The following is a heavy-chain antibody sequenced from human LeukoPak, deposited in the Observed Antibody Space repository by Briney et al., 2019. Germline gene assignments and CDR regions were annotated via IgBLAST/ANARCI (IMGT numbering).Heavy chain of an antibody. CDR2: IYYSGST. V-gene: IGHV4-59*08. CDR1: GGSISSYY. J-gene: IGHJ3*02. Sequence: SETLSLTCTVSGGSISSYYWSWIRQPPGKGLEWIGYIYYSGSTNYNPPLKSRVTISVDTSKNQFSLKLSSVTAADTAVYYCARRQSKWELLVGAFDIWGQGTMVTVSS. D-gene: IGHD1-26*01. CDR3: ARRQSKWELLVGAFDI.